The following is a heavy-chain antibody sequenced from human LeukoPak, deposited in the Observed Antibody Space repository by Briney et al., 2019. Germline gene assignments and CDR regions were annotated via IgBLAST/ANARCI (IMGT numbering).Heavy chain of an antibody. CDR1: GYTFTNYY. Sequence: GASVKVSCKASGYTFTNYYIHWVRQAPGQGLEWVGRIDPNNGDANYAQKFQGRVTMTRDTSITTAYMELSSLRSDGTAVYYCSNVLVASPWGQGTLVTVSS. CDR3: SNVLVASP. V-gene: IGHV1-2*06. J-gene: IGHJ5*02. CDR2: IDPNNGDA. D-gene: IGHD3-16*01.